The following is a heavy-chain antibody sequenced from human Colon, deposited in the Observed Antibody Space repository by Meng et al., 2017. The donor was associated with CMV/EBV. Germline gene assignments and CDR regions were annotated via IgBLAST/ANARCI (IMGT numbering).Heavy chain of an antibody. CDR1: GFTFSSYS. V-gene: IGHV3-48*04. CDR2: ISSSSTI. D-gene: IGHD3-16*01. J-gene: IGHJ4*02. CDR3: AREQGIMYD. Sequence: GGSLRLSCAASGFTFSSYSMNWVRQAPGKGLEWVSYISSSSTIYYADSVKGRFTISRDNAKNSLYLQMNSLRAEDTAVYYCAREQGIMYDWGQGTLVTVSS.